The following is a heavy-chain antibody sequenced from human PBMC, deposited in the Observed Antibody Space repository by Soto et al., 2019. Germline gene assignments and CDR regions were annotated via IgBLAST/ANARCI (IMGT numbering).Heavy chain of an antibody. CDR1: GGSIRSYY. Sequence: KPSETLSLTCTVSGGSIRSYYWSWIRQPPGKGLEWIGYIYHTGSTNYNPSLKSRVTISIDTSKNQFSLKVRSVIAADTAVYYCARDPYSSGWYGWFDPWGQGTLVTVSS. V-gene: IGHV4-59*01. CDR2: IYHTGST. CDR3: ARDPYSSGWYGWFDP. J-gene: IGHJ5*02. D-gene: IGHD6-19*01.